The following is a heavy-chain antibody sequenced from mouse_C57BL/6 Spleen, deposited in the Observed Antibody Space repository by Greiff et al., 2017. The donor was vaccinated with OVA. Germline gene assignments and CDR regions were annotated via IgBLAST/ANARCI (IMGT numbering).Heavy chain of an antibody. D-gene: IGHD2-4*01. J-gene: IGHJ4*01. CDR2: INPGSGGT. V-gene: IGHV1-54*01. CDR3: ARNYDYDRRGGAMDY. CDR1: GYAFTNYL. Sequence: QVQLQQSGAELVRPGTSVKVSCKASGYAFTNYLIEWVKQRPGQGLEWIGVINPGSGGTNYNEKFKGKATLTADKSSSTAYMQLSSLTSEDSAVYFCARNYDYDRRGGAMDYWGQGTSVTVSS.